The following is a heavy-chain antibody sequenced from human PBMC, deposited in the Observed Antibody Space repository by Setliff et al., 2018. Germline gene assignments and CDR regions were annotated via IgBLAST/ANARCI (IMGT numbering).Heavy chain of an antibody. D-gene: IGHD3-22*01. CDR3: ARASVRYYDSSGFNY. CDR1: GFTFSSYS. V-gene: IGHV3-21*06. J-gene: IGHJ4*02. CDR2: ISSSSSYI. Sequence: GGSLRLSCAASGFTFSSYSMNWVRQAPGKGLEWVSSISSSSSYIYYADSVKGRFTASRDNAKNSLYLQMNSLRAEDTAVYYCARASVRYYDSSGFNYWGQGTLVTVSS.